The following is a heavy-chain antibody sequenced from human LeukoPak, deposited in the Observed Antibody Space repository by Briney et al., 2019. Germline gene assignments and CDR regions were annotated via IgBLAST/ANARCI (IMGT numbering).Heavy chain of an antibody. CDR1: GFTVSSYY. CDR3: ARDHNWHISYNYYYGMDV. CDR2: IYDGGST. Sequence: GGSLRLSCAASGFTVSSYYMTWVRQAPGKGLEWVSIIYDGGSTYYADSVEGRFSIYRDSSKNTLFLQMNSLRAEDTAVYYCARDHNWHISYNYYYGMDVWGQGTTVTVSS. J-gene: IGHJ6*02. V-gene: IGHV3-66*01. D-gene: IGHD2-21*01.